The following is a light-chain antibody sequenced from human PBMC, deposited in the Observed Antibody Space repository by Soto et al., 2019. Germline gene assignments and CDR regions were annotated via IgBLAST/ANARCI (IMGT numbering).Light chain of an antibody. CDR1: QDISNY. CDR2: GAF. V-gene: IGKV1-9*01. CDR3: QQYGSSLWT. Sequence: DIQLTQSPSFLSAAVGDRVTIICRASQDISNYLAWYQQKPGKAPKLLIFGAFTLQSGVPSRFSGSGSGTEFTLTISSLQPEDFAVYYCQQYGSSLWTFGQGTKVEIK. J-gene: IGKJ1*01.